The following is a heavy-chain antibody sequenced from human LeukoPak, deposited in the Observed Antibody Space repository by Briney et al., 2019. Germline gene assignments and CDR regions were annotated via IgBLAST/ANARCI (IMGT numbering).Heavy chain of an antibody. CDR2: IYHSGST. CDR3: ARDVSYCGDSSGWYGGCAFDI. J-gene: IGHJ3*02. D-gene: IGHD6-19*01. CDR1: GGSIRSTTYY. Sequence: PSEPLSLTCSVSGGSIRSTTYYWGWIRQPPGKGLEWIGSIYHSGSTNYNPSLKSRVTISVDTSKNQFSLKLSSVTAADTAVYYCARDVSYCGDSSGWYGGCAFDIWGQGTMVTVSS. V-gene: IGHV4-39*07.